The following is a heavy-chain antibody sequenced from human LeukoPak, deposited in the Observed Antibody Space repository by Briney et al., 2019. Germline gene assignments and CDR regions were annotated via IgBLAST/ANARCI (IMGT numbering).Heavy chain of an antibody. D-gene: IGHD6-19*01. Sequence: SETLSLTCTVSGGSISSYYWSWIRQPPGKGLEWIGYIYYSGSTNYNPSLKSRVTISVDTSKNQFSLKLSSVTAADTAVYYCAREAVAGPDAFAIWGQGTMVTVSS. J-gene: IGHJ3*02. CDR3: AREAVAGPDAFAI. V-gene: IGHV4-59*01. CDR2: IYYSGST. CDR1: GGSISSYY.